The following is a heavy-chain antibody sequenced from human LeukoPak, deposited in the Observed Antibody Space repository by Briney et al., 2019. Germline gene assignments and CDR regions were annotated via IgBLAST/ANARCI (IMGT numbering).Heavy chain of an antibody. J-gene: IGHJ4*02. V-gene: IGHV5-51*01. CDR3: ARPGGWLQSSFDY. Sequence: GGSLRLSCAASGFIFGRDSMNWVRQAPGRGLEWMGIIYPGDSDTKYSPSFQGQVTISADKSISTAYLQWSSLKASDTAMYYCARPGGWLQSSFDYWGQGTLVTVSS. CDR2: IYPGDSDT. CDR1: GFIFGRDS. D-gene: IGHD5-24*01.